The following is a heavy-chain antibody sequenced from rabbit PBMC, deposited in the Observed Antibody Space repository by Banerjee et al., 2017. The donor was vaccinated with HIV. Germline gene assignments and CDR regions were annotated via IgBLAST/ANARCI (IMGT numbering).Heavy chain of an antibody. V-gene: IGHV1S45*01. Sequence: QEQLEESGGDLVKPEGSLTLTCTASGFSFSNKYVMCWVRQAPGRGLEWIGCINTSSGNTVYASWAKGRFTISKTSSTTVTLQMTSLTAADTATCFCARGSAYAGAGYALWGPGTLVTVS. CDR2: INTSSGNT. D-gene: IGHD4-2*01. CDR3: ARGSAYAGAGYAL. CDR1: GFSFSNKYV. J-gene: IGHJ6*01.